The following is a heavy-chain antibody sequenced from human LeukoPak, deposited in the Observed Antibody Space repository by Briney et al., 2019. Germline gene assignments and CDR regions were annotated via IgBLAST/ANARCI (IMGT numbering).Heavy chain of an antibody. CDR2: INYIGST. CDR3: ARVGIYCSSTNCFLANFDY. D-gene: IGHD2-2*01. V-gene: IGHV4-39*01. J-gene: IGHJ4*02. Sequence: SETLSLTCSVSGDSISRSSYWWGWIRQPPGKGLDWIGTINYIGSTYYNPSLKSRVTISIDTPKNQFSLKLSPVTASDTAVYYCARVGIYCSSTNCFLANFDYWGQGTLVTVSS. CDR1: GDSISRSSYW.